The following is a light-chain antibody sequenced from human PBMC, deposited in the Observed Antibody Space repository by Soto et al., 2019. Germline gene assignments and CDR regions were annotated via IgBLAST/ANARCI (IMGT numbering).Light chain of an antibody. J-gene: IGKJ1*01. CDR2: TAS. V-gene: IGKV1-9*01. CDR1: QDSSSY. Sequence: IPLTPSASVRFTFVGDRVPITCRATQDSSSYLAWYQLQTGKAPKRLLSTASTKQSGVPSRCSGSGAGTEYTLTIISLQPEDVVTYYCQQLDNYPRTFGQGTKVDIK. CDR3: QQLDNYPRT.